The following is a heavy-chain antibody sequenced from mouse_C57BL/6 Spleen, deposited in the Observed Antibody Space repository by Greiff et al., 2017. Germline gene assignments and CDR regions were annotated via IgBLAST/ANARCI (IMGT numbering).Heavy chain of an antibody. CDR2: IDPSASYT. CDR1: GYTFTSYW. CDR3: ARSPGFAY. J-gene: IGHJ3*01. V-gene: IGHV1-69*01. Sequence: QVQLQQPGAELVMPGASVKLSCKASGYTFTSYWMHWVKQRPGQGLEWIGEIDPSASYTNYNQKFKGKSTLTVDKSSSTAYMQLSSLTSEDSAVYYCARSPGFAYWGQGTLVTVSA.